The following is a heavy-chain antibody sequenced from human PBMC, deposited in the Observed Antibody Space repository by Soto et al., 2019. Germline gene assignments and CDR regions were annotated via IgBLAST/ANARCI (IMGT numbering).Heavy chain of an antibody. V-gene: IGHV3-30-3*01. CDR3: ACSSSWYYY. CDR2: ISYDGSNK. J-gene: IGHJ4*02. Sequence: GGSLRLSCAASGFTFSSYAMHWVRQAPGKGLEWVAVISYDGSNKYYADSVKGRFTISRDNSKNTLYLQMNSLRAEDTAVYYCACSSSWYYYWGQGTLVTVSS. D-gene: IGHD6-13*01. CDR1: GFTFSSYA.